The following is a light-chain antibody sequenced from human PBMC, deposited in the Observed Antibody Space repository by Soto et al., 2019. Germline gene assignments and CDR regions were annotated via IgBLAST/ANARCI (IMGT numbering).Light chain of an antibody. CDR3: SSYAGNDIVL. J-gene: IGLJ2*01. Sequence: QSALTQPPSASGSPGQSVTISCTGTSSDVGGYTYVSWYQQHPGKAPKLLIHDVTERPSGVPDRFSGSRSDSTASLTVSGLQDEDEADYYCSSYAGNDIVLFGGGTKLTVL. CDR1: SSDVGGYTY. V-gene: IGLV2-8*01. CDR2: DVT.